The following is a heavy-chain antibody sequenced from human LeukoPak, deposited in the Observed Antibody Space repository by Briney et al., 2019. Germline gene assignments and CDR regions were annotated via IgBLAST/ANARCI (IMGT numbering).Heavy chain of an antibody. Sequence: ASVTVSCKPSGYTFTDYAINWVRQAPGQGLEYMGWVNTNTGNPTYAQGFTGRFVLSSDSSVSTAYLQITSLKADDSAIYFCASCNDSSGYFAYWGQGTLVTVSS. V-gene: IGHV7-4-1*02. CDR1: GYTFTDYA. J-gene: IGHJ4*02. D-gene: IGHD3-22*01. CDR2: VNTNTGNP. CDR3: ASCNDSSGYFAY.